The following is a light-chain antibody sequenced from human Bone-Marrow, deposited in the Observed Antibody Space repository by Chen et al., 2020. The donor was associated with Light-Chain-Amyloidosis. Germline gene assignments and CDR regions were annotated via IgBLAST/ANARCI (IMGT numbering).Light chain of an antibody. Sequence: SYELTQPPSVTVSPGQTARITCSGDAMPKQYAYWYQQKPGQAPVLVIYKDSERPSGIPDRFSVSSSGTTVTLTISGVKAEDEADYYCQAADSSGTYWVFGGGTKLTVL. V-gene: IGLV3-25*03. CDR2: KDS. J-gene: IGLJ3*02. CDR3: QAADSSGTYWV. CDR1: AMPKQY.